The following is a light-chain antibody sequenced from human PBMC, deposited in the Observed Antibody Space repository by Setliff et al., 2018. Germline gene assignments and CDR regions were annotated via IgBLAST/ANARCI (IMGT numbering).Light chain of an antibody. CDR1: SSNIGSNT. CDR3: AAWDDSLNGHV. J-gene: IGLJ1*01. CDR2: SNN. Sequence: QSALTQPPSASGTPGQGVTISCSGSSSNIGSNTVNWYQQLPGTAPKLLIYSNNQRPSGVPDRFSGSESGTSASLAISGLQSEDEADYYCAAWDDSLNGHVFGTGTKVTVL. V-gene: IGLV1-44*01.